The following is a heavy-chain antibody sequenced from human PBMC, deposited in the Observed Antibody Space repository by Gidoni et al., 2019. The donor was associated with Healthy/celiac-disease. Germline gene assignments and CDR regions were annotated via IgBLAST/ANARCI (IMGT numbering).Heavy chain of an antibody. CDR3: AKDIYCSSTSCYALSRFDY. D-gene: IGHD2-2*01. CDR1: GFTFSSYG. V-gene: IGHV3-30*18. Sequence: AASGFTFSSYGLHWVRQAPGKGLEWVAVISYDGSNKYYADSVKGRFTISRNNSKNTLYRQMNSLRAEETAVYYCAKDIYCSSTSCYALSRFDYWGQGTLVTVSS. J-gene: IGHJ4*02. CDR2: ISYDGSNK.